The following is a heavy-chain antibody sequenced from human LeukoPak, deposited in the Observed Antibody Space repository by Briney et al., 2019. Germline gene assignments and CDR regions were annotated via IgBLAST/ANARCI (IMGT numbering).Heavy chain of an antibody. D-gene: IGHD2-2*01. Sequence: TLSLTCTVSGGSISSGGYYWSWIRQHLGKGLEWIGYIYHSGSTYYNPSLKSRVTISVDTSKNQFSLKLSSVTAADTAVYYCAGLVVPAANFDYWGQGTLVTVSS. CDR2: IYHSGST. CDR1: GGSISSGGYY. J-gene: IGHJ4*02. V-gene: IGHV4-31*03. CDR3: AGLVVPAANFDY.